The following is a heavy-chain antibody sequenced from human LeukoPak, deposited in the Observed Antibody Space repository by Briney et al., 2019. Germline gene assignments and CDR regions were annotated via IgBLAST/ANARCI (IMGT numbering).Heavy chain of an antibody. J-gene: IGHJ4*02. CDR2: ISAYNGNT. D-gene: IGHD3-16*02. CDR3: ARGLADYDYVWGSYRFDY. CDR1: GYTFTSYG. V-gene: IGHV1-18*01. Sequence: ASVKVSCKASGYTFTSYGISWVRQAPGQGLEWMGWISAYNGNTNYAQKLQGRVTMTTDTSTSTAYMELRSLRSDDTAVYYCARGLADYDYVWGSYRFDYWGQGTLVTVSS.